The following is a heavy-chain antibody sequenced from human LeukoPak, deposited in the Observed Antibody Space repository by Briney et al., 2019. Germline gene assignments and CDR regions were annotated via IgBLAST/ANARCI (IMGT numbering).Heavy chain of an antibody. CDR1: GFTFSSYG. D-gene: IGHD2-15*01. J-gene: IGHJ4*02. Sequence: PGRSLRLSCAASGFTFSSYGMHWVRQAPGKGLEWVAVIWYDGSNKYYADSVKGRFTISRDNPKNTLYLQMNSLRAEDTAVYYCARDPSYCSGGSCYYTDYWGQGTLVTVSS. V-gene: IGHV3-33*01. CDR3: ARDPSYCSGGSCYYTDY. CDR2: IWYDGSNK.